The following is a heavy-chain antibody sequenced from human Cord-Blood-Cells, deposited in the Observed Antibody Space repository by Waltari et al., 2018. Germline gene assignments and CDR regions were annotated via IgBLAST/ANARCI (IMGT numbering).Heavy chain of an antibody. CDR1: GGTFSSYA. D-gene: IGHD3-22*01. Sequence: QVQLVQSGAEVKKPGSSVKVSCKASGGTFSSYAISWVRQAPGQGLEWMGSIIPIFGTANDAPKFQGRVTCTADESTSTAYMELSSLRSEDTSVYYCARLQDDSSGYYFDYWGQGTLVTVSS. J-gene: IGHJ4*02. CDR2: IIPIFGTA. CDR3: ARLQDDSSGYYFDY. V-gene: IGHV1-69*18.